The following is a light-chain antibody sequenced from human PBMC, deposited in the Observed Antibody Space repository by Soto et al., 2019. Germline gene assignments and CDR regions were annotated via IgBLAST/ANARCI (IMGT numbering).Light chain of an antibody. Sequence: IVMTQSPTTLSVSPGERTTLSCRASQRVSSNLAWYQQKPGQAPRLLIYGVSTMATGIPARFSGSGSGTEFTLTISSLQSEDFAVYYCQQYNNWPRTFGQGTKV. J-gene: IGKJ1*01. CDR2: GVS. V-gene: IGKV3-15*01. CDR3: QQYNNWPRT. CDR1: QRVSSN.